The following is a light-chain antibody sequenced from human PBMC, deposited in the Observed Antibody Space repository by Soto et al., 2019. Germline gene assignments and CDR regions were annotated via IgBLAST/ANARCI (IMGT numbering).Light chain of an antibody. CDR2: KAS. Sequence: DIPRTHSPSTLSASVGDRVTITCRASQSISVWLAWYQQKPGKAPNLLIYKASTLQSGVPSRLSGSGSGTEFTLTISSLQPDDCATYYCQQYNLYSWTFGQGPEVEI. V-gene: IGKV1-5*03. CDR1: QSISVW. CDR3: QQYNLYSWT. J-gene: IGKJ1*01.